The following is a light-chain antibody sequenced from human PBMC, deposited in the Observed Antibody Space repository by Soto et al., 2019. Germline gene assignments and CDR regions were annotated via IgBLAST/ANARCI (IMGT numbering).Light chain of an antibody. CDR1: SSNIGNNY. Sequence: QSVLTQPPSVSAAPGQRVTISCSGSSSNIGNNYVSWYQQLPGAAPKLLMYAYSNRPSGVPDRISGSSSATSASLAITGLQAEDEADYYCQSYDNILRAWVFGGGTKLTVL. CDR2: AYS. J-gene: IGLJ3*02. CDR3: QSYDNILRAWV. V-gene: IGLV1-40*01.